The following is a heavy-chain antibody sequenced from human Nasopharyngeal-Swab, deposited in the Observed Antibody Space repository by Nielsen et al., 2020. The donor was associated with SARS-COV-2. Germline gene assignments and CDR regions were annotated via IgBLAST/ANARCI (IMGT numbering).Heavy chain of an antibody. CDR1: GFTFSSYA. D-gene: IGHD3-10*01. V-gene: IGHV3-30*04. CDR2: ISYDGSNK. Sequence: GGSLRLSCAASGFTFSSYAMHWVRQAPGKGLEWVAVISYDGSNKYYADSVKGRFTISRDNSKNTLYLQMNSLRAEDTAVYYCAAPMIRGATGFDYWGQGTLVTVSS. CDR3: AAPMIRGATGFDY. J-gene: IGHJ4*02.